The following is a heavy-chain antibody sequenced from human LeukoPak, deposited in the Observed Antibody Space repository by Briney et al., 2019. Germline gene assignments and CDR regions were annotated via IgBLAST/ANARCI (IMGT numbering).Heavy chain of an antibody. CDR1: GFTFDDYG. CDR2: INWIGGST. CDR3: ARSWAAAGLYYFDY. Sequence: GGSLRLSCAASGFTFDDYGMSWVRQAPGKGLEWVSGINWIGGSTGYADSVKGRFTISRDNAKNSLYLQMNSLRAEDTALYYCARSWAAAGLYYFDYWGQGTLVTVSS. V-gene: IGHV3-20*04. J-gene: IGHJ4*02. D-gene: IGHD6-13*01.